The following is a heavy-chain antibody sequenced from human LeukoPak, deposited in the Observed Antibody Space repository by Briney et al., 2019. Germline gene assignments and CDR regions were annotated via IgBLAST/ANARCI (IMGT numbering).Heavy chain of an antibody. CDR3: ARAITGPFDP. CDR2: IYSGGST. Sequence: QPGGSLRLSCAASGFTFSSYAMSRVRQAPGKGLEWVSVIYSGGSTYYADSVKGRFTISKNTLYLQMNSLRAEDTAVYYCARAITGPFDPWGQGTLVTVSS. V-gene: IGHV3-53*01. D-gene: IGHD1-14*01. CDR1: GFTFSSYA. J-gene: IGHJ5*02.